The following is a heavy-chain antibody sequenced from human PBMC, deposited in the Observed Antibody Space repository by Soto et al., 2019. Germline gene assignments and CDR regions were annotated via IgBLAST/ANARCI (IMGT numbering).Heavy chain of an antibody. CDR1: GASVGSGGFY. J-gene: IGHJ4*02. CDR3: AREPDYGDYAREFDY. V-gene: IGHV4-61*08. D-gene: IGHD4-17*01. Sequence: SETLSLTCTVSGASVGSGGFYWSWIRQPPGRGLEWIGNINHSGRTNYNPSLKSRVTISVDTSKNQFSLKLSSVTAADTAVYYCAREPDYGDYAREFDYWGQGTLVTVSS. CDR2: INHSGRT.